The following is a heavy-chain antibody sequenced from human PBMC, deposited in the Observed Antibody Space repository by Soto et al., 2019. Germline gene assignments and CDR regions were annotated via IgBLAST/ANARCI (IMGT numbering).Heavy chain of an antibody. J-gene: IGHJ3*02. Sequence: GGSLRLSCAASRFSNSWMHWVRQVPGKGLVLGSRINPDGGSTNYADFVKGRFTISRDYATDTVYLQMNSLRAEDTAVYYCVRGPGAYVYFGFDIWGQGTMVTVSS. V-gene: IGHV3-74*01. CDR1: RFSNSW. CDR3: VRGPGAYVYFGFDI. CDR2: INPDGGST. D-gene: IGHD3-9*01.